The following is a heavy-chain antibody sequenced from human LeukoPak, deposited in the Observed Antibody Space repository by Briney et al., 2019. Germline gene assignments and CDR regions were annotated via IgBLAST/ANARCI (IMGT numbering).Heavy chain of an antibody. V-gene: IGHV4-59*01. Sequence: SETLSLTCTVSGGSISSYYWSWIRQPPGKGLEWIGYIYYSGSTNYNPSLKSRVTISVDTSKNQFSLKLSSVTAADTAVYYCARGGWYPESFQHWGQGALVTVPS. CDR3: ARGGWYPESFQH. J-gene: IGHJ1*01. CDR1: GGSISSYY. D-gene: IGHD6-19*01. CDR2: IYYSGST.